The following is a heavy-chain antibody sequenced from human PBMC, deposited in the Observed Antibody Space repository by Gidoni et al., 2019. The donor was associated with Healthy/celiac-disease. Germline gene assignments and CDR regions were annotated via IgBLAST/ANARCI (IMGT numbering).Heavy chain of an antibody. V-gene: IGHV1-2*06. CDR3: ARDRTTVTTTYYYYYYMDV. CDR2: INPNSGGT. J-gene: IGHJ6*03. D-gene: IGHD4-17*01. Sequence: QVQLVQSGAEVKTPGASVKVSCKASGYTFTGYSMHWVRQAPGQGLEWMGRINPNSGGTNYAQKFQGRVTMTRDTSISTAYMELSRLRSDDTAVYYCARDRTTVTTTYYYYYYMDVWGKGTTVTVSS. CDR1: GYTFTGYS.